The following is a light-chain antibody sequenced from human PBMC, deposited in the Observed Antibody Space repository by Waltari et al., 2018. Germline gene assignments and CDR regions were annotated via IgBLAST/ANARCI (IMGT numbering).Light chain of an antibody. CDR1: QSISSW. V-gene: IGKV1-5*03. J-gene: IGKJ5*01. Sequence: DIQLTQSPSPLSASVGERVTITCRSSQSISSWLAWYQQKPGNAPKLLIYKASSVESGVPSRFSGSGSGTEFTLTISSLQPDDFATYYCQQYNSYSSITFGQGTRLEIK. CDR2: KAS. CDR3: QQYNSYSSIT.